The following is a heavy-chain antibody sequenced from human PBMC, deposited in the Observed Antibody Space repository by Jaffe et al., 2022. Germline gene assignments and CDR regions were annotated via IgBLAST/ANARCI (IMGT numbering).Heavy chain of an antibody. J-gene: IGHJ6*03. CDR1: GYTFINYG. Sequence: QVQVVQSGAEVKNPGASVKVSCKASGYTFINYGITWVRQAPGQGLEWMGWIGPNNGNTKVAQNFQGRVTMTTDTSTSTAYMAVRNLRSDDTAVYYCARSLGWNDDSYMDVWGKGTTVTVSS. V-gene: IGHV1-18*01. D-gene: IGHD1-1*01. CDR3: ARSLGWNDDSYMDV. CDR2: IGPNNGNT.